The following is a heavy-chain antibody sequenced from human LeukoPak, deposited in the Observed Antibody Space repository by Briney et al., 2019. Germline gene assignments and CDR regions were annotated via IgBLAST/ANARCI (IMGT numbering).Heavy chain of an antibody. V-gene: IGHV3-48*03. D-gene: IGHD6-19*01. CDR3: ALLAVAGDFDY. CDR1: GFPFSIYE. CDR2: IGSSGATR. J-gene: IGHJ4*02. Sequence: GGSLRLSCAVSGFPFSIYEMNWVRQAPGKGLEWASNIGSSGATRYYADSVKGRFSISRDNAKNSLYLQMNSLRVEDTGVYYCALLAVAGDFDYWGQGALVTVSS.